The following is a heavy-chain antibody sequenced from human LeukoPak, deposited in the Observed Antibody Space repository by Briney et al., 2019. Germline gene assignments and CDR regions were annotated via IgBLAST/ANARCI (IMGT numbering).Heavy chain of an antibody. CDR2: ISGSGGST. Sequence: GGSLRLSCAASGLTFSSYAMSWVRQAPGKGLEWVSAISGSGGSTYYGDSVKGRFTISRDNSKNTLYLQMNSLRAEDTAVYYCAKAPRYDFWSGSDYWGQGTLVTVSS. J-gene: IGHJ4*02. D-gene: IGHD3-3*01. CDR3: AKAPRYDFWSGSDY. V-gene: IGHV3-23*01. CDR1: GLTFSSYA.